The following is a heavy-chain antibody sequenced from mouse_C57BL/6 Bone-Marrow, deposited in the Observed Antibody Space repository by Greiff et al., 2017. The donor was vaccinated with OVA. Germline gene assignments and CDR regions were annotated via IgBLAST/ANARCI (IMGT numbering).Heavy chain of an antibody. Sequence: EVKLMESGGGLVQSGRSLRLSCATSGFTFSDFYMEWVRQAPGKGLEWIAASRNKANDYTTEYSASVKGRFIVSRDTSQSILYLQMNALIAEDTAIYYCARDAYDYDGGYAMDYWGQGTSVTVSS. CDR1: GFTFSDFY. CDR3: ARDAYDYDGGYAMDY. CDR2: SRNKANDYTT. J-gene: IGHJ4*01. V-gene: IGHV7-1*01. D-gene: IGHD2-4*01.